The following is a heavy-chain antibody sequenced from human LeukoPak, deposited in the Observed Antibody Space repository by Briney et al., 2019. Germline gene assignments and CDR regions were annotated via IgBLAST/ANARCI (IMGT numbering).Heavy chain of an antibody. J-gene: IGHJ5*02. Sequence: SETLSLTCAVYGGSFSGHYWSWIRQPPGKGLEWIGSIYYSGSTYYNPSLKSRVTISVDTSKNQFSLKLSSVTAADTAVYYCARAPHTTVIRGVTNWFDPWGQGTLVTVSS. CDR1: GGSFSGHY. V-gene: IGHV4-34*01. D-gene: IGHD3-10*01. CDR3: ARAPHTTVIRGVTNWFDP. CDR2: IYYSGST.